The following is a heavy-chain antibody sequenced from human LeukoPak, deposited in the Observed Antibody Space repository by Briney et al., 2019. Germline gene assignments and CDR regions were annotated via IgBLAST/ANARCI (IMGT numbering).Heavy chain of an antibody. CDR2: IYYSGST. Sequence: PSETLSLTCTVSGGSISSRSYYWGWIRQPPGKGLEWIGSIYYSGSTYYNPSLKSRVTIFVDTSTNQFSLKVSPVTAADTAVYYCARHLANWFDPWGQGTLVTASS. V-gene: IGHV4-39*01. CDR3: ARHLANWFDP. J-gene: IGHJ5*02. CDR1: GGSISSRSYY.